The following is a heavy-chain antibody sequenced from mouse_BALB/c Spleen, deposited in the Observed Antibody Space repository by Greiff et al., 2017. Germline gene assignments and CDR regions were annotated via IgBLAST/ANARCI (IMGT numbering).Heavy chain of an antibody. CDR1: GYSFTSYW. CDR2: IDPSDSET. D-gene: IGHD2-4*01. V-gene: IGHV1S126*01. J-gene: IGHJ3*01. Sequence: QVQLQQSGPQLVRPGASVKISCKASGYSFTSYWMHWVKQRPGQGLEWIGMIDPSDSETRLNQKFKDKATLTVDKSSSTAYMQLSSPTSEDSAVYYCARGGDYDGAWFAYWGQGTLVTVSA. CDR3: ARGGDYDGAWFAY.